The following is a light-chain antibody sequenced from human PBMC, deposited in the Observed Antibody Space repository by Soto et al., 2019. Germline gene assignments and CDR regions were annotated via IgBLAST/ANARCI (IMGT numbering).Light chain of an antibody. J-gene: IGKJ1*01. CDR2: AAS. CDR3: QQYSTYST. Sequence: DIQMTQSPSTLSASVGDRVTITCRASQSISSWLAWYQQKPGKAPKLLIYAASSLESGVPSRCRGSGSGTEFTLTSSSLQPDDFATYYCQQYSTYSTFGQGTKVEIK. V-gene: IGKV1-5*01. CDR1: QSISSW.